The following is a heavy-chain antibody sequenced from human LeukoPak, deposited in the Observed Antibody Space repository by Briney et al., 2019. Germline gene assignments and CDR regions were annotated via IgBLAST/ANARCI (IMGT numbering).Heavy chain of an antibody. CDR1: GYTFTSYY. J-gene: IGHJ4*02. CDR3: ARSGDYYDSSGYSLYYFDY. Sequence: ASVKVSCKASGYTFTSYYMHWVRQAPGQGLEWMGIINPSGGSTSYAQKFQGRVTMTRDTSTSTVYMELSSLRSEDTAVYYCARSGDYYDSSGYSLYYFDYWGQGTLVIVSS. V-gene: IGHV1-46*01. CDR2: INPSGGST. D-gene: IGHD3-22*01.